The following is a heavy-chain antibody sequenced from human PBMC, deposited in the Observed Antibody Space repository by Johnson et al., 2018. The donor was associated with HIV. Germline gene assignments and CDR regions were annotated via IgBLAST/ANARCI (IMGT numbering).Heavy chain of an antibody. D-gene: IGHD3-10*01. CDR2: ISWNSGSI. V-gene: IGHV3-9*01. Sequence: VQLVESGGGLVQPGRSLRLSCAASGFTFDDYAMHWVRQAPGKGLEWVSGISWNSGSIGYADSVKGRFTISRDNAKNSLYLQMNSLRAEDTAVYYCAKVRGLLGLRWAMWG. CDR1: GFTFDDYA. J-gene: IGHJ1*01. CDR3: AKVRGLLGLRWAM.